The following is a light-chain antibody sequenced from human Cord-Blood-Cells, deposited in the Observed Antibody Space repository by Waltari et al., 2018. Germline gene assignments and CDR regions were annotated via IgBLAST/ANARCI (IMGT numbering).Light chain of an antibody. CDR2: EAS. J-gene: IGLJ2*01. CDR3: CSYAGSSNLV. V-gene: IGLV2-8*01. CDR1: SSDVGGYNY. Sequence: QSALTQPPSASGSPGQSVTISCTGTSSDVGGYNYVSWYQQHPGKAPKLMIYEASKRPSGVSDRFSGSKSGNTASLTVSGLQAEDEADYYCCSYAGSSNLVFGGGTKLTVL.